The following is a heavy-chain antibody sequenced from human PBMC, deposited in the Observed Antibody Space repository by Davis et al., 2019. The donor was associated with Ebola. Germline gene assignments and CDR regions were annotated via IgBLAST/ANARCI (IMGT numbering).Heavy chain of an antibody. D-gene: IGHD4-23*01. CDR3: ASPYLLTPDYYYYGMDV. Sequence: PGGSLRLSCAASGFTFSDYYMSWIRQAPGKGLEWVSYISSSGSTIYYADSVKGRFTISRDNAKNSLYLQMNSLRAEDTAVYYCASPYLLTPDYYYYGMDVWGQGTTVTVSS. CDR2: ISSSGSTI. J-gene: IGHJ6*02. CDR1: GFTFSDYY. V-gene: IGHV3-11*04.